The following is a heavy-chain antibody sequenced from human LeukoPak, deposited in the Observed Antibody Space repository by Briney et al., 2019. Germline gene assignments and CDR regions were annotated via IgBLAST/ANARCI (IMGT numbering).Heavy chain of an antibody. CDR3: ARGRYRFDY. CDR2: LSGSGGST. J-gene: IGHJ4*02. V-gene: IGHV3-23*01. CDR1: GFTFSSHA. Sequence: GGSLRLSCAASGFTFSSHAMSWVRQAPGKGLEWVSALSGSGGSTSYADSVKGRFTISRDKAKNSLYLQMNSLRAGDTAVYYCARGRYRFDYWGQGTLVTVSS. D-gene: IGHD3-16*02.